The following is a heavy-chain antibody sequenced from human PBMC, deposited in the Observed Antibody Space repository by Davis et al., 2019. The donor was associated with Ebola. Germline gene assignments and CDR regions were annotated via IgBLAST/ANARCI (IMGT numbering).Heavy chain of an antibody. CDR3: ARYCSSTSCFDY. CDR1: GGSISSGDYY. CDR2: IYYSGST. Sequence: PLETLSLTCTVSGGSISSGDYYWSWIRQPPGKGLEWIGYIYYSGSTYYNPSLKSRVTISVDTSKNQFSLKLSSVTAADTAVYYCARYCSSTSCFDYWGQGTLVTVSS. V-gene: IGHV4-30-4*01. J-gene: IGHJ4*02. D-gene: IGHD2-2*01.